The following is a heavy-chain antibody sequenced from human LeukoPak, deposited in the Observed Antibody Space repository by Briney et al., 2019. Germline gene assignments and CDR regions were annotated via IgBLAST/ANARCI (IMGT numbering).Heavy chain of an antibody. V-gene: IGHV1-3*01. CDR1: GYIFTKYV. D-gene: IGHD2-21*01. CDR2: IKAGNGDT. CDR3: ARDDCGDTCYPGGY. Sequence: ASVKVSCKASGYIFTKYVVHWVRQAPGQRPEWMGWIKAGNGDTKYSQNFQDRLTITRDASASTVYMELSSLTSEDTALYYCARDDCGDTCYPGGYWGQGTLVTVSS. J-gene: IGHJ4*02.